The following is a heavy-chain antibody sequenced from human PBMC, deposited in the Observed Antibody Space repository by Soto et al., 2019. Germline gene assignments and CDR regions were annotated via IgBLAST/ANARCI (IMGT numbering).Heavy chain of an antibody. D-gene: IGHD3-22*01. CDR1: GGSISSGNYY. J-gene: IGHJ5*02. Sequence: SETLSLTCTVSGGSISSGNYYWSWIRQPPGKGLEWIGYIYYSGTTYSNPSLNGRVTISVDTSKNQFSLKLSSVTAADTALYYCARHYYDSSAYHFVGLDLWGQGTLVTVSS. V-gene: IGHV4-30-4*01. CDR3: ARHYYDSSAYHFVGLDL. CDR2: IYYSGTT.